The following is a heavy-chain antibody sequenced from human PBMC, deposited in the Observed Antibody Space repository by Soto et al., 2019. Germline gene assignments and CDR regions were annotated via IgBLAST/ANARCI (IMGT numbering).Heavy chain of an antibody. J-gene: IGHJ4*02. Sequence: QAPGKGLEWVSAISGSGGSTYYADSVKGRFTISRDNSKNTLYLQMNSLRAEDTAVYYCAKDIRYYCSGGSCYFLYWGQGTLVTVSS. CDR2: ISGSGGST. D-gene: IGHD2-15*01. CDR3: AKDIRYYCSGGSCYFLY. V-gene: IGHV3-23*01.